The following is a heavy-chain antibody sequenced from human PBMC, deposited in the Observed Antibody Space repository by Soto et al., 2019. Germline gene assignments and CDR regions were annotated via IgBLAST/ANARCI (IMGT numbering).Heavy chain of an antibody. CDR1: GGTFSSLG. Sequence: QVQLVQSGAEVKRPGSSVKVSCEASGGTFSSLGSTWVRQAPGQGLEWMGGIIPISGRTTFAPKFLGRVTITADESTRTTYMELTALTSDDTAIYYCATRGTQGRWLEFADYWGQGTLVTVSS. J-gene: IGHJ4*02. D-gene: IGHD5-12*01. CDR2: IIPISGRT. CDR3: ATRGTQGRWLEFADY. V-gene: IGHV1-69*01.